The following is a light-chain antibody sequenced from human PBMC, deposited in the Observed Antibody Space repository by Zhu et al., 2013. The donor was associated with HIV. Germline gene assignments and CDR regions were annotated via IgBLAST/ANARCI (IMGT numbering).Light chain of an antibody. V-gene: IGKV3-11*01. J-gene: IGKJ3*01. CDR3: QQRSNWPPFT. CDR1: QSVSSTY. CDR2: DAS. Sequence: EIVLTQSPGTLSLSPGERATLSCRASQSVSSTYLAWYQQKPGQAPRLLISDASNRATGIPARFSGSGSGTDFTLTISSLEPEDFAVYYCQQRSNWPPFTFGPGTKVDIK.